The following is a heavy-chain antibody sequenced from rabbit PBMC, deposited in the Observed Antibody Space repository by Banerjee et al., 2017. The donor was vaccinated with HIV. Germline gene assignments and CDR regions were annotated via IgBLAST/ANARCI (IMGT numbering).Heavy chain of an antibody. CDR2: IDTDSGST. D-gene: IGHD4-2*01. J-gene: IGHJ6*01. Sequence: QEQLVESGGGLVQPEGSLTLTCTASGFSFSGSYWIWWVRQAPGKGLEWIGCIDTDSGSTYYASWAKGRFTIPKTSSTTVDLKMTRLAAADTATYFCARDDAGVVGYDWDLWGPGTLVTFS. CDR1: GFSFSGSYW. V-gene: IGHV1S45*01. CDR3: ARDDAGVVGYDWDL.